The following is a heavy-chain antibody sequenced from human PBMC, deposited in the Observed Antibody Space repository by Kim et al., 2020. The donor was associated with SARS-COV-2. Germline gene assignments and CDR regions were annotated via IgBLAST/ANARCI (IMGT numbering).Heavy chain of an antibody. J-gene: IGHJ6*02. CDR1: GGTFSSYA. Sequence: SVKVSCKASGGTFSSYAISWVRQAPGQGLEWMGGIIPIFGTANYAQKFQGRVTITADESTSTAYMELSSLRSEDTAVYYCARDRKETSIDPIFYYGMDVWGQGTTVTVSS. CDR2: IIPIFGTA. CDR3: ARDRKETSIDPIFYYGMDV. V-gene: IGHV1-69*13. D-gene: IGHD3-3*01.